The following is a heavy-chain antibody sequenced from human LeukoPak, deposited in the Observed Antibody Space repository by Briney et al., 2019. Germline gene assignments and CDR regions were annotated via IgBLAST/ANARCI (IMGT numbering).Heavy chain of an antibody. J-gene: IGHJ4*02. V-gene: IGHV3-74*01. D-gene: IGHD6-13*01. CDR3: ARGTVGAPGIDY. Sequence: GGSLRLSCEASGLTFYGYWMHWVRQLPGKGLVWVSEINGAENKKNYADSVRGRFTVSRDNAKDTVYLQMDSLRVEDTAVYYCARGTVGAPGIDYWGQGTLVSVSS. CDR1: GLTFYGYW. CDR2: INGAENKK.